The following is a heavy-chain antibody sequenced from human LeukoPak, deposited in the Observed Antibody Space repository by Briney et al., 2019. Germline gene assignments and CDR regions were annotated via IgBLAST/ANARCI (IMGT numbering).Heavy chain of an antibody. Sequence: GASVNVSCKASGYTFTSYAMHWVRQAPGQRLEWMGWINAGNGNTKYSQNFQGRVTFISNTSATTAFMELSSLRSEDAAVYYCARDSGSGNNDYWGQGTLVTVSS. J-gene: IGHJ4*02. CDR2: INAGNGNT. CDR3: ARDSGSGNNDY. V-gene: IGHV1-3*01. CDR1: GYTFTSYA. D-gene: IGHD1-26*01.